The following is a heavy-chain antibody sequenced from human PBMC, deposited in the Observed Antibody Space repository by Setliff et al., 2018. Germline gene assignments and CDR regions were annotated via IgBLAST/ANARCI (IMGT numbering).Heavy chain of an antibody. Sequence: GSLRLSCAASGFTVSSNYMSWVRQAPGKGLEWIGHFYTSGNTNYNPSLKSRVTISVDTSKNQFSLKLSSVAAADTATYYCARGGPTLTISRVLVVSSFDPWGQGSRVTVSS. D-gene: IGHD3-3*01. CDR2: FYTSGNT. CDR1: GFTVSSNY. CDR3: ARGGPTLTISRVLVVSSFDP. V-gene: IGHV4-4*08. J-gene: IGHJ5*02.